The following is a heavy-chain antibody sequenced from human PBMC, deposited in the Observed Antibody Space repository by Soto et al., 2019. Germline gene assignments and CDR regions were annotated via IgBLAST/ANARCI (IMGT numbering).Heavy chain of an antibody. CDR3: AHTRVVPILGVATDRIDYGFDV. J-gene: IGHJ6*02. CDR2: VYWKDGDK. D-gene: IGHD3-3*01. V-gene: IGHV2-5*01. CDR1: GFSLTTPGVG. Sequence: QITLKESGPTLVKPTETLTLTCTFSGFSLTTPGVGVVWIRQSPGQALEWLALVYWKDGDKRYSPSLKNRLTITKDTSKNQVVLKMTDMGPVDTGTYYCAHTRVVPILGVATDRIDYGFDVWGQGTTVTVSS.